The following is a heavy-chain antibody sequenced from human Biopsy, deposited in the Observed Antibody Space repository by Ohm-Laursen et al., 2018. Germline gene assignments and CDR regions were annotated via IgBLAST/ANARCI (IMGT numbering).Heavy chain of an antibody. CDR3: AKGQDLRGGAEYFQH. D-gene: IGHD2-15*01. J-gene: IGHJ1*01. CDR2: INPHSGTT. Sequence: LVKVSCKASGYTFTGQYLHWVRQVPGQGLEWMGWINPHSGTTKFAQDFQGRVTMTRDTSITTAYMELRRLRSDDPAVYYCAKGQDLRGGAEYFQHWGQGALVTVSS. CDR1: GYTFTGQY. V-gene: IGHV1-2*02.